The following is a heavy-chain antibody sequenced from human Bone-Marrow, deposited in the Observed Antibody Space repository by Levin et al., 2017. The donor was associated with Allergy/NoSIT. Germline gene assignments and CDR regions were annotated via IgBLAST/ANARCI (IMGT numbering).Heavy chain of an antibody. CDR3: ARGGQQLAYYYYYYMDV. D-gene: IGHD6-13*01. J-gene: IGHJ6*03. CDR2: IYYSGST. CDR1: GGSISSYY. Sequence: SETLSLTCTVSGGSISSYYWSWIRQPPGKGLEWIGYIYYSGSTNYNPSLKSRVTISVDTSKNQFSLKLSSVTAADTAVYYCARGGQQLAYYYYYYMDVWGKGTTVTVSS. V-gene: IGHV4-59*01.